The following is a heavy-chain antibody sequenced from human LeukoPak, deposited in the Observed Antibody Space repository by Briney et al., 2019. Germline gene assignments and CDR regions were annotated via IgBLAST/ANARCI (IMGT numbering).Heavy chain of an antibody. CDR2: IYHSGST. J-gene: IGHJ4*02. V-gene: IGHV4-38-2*02. CDR3: ARLGSGLKGGFDY. D-gene: IGHD3-10*01. CDR1: GYSISSGYY. Sequence: SETLSLTCTVSGYSISSGYYWGWIRQPPGKGLEWIGSIYHSGSTYYNPSLKSRVTISVDTSKNQFSLKLSSVTAADTAVYYCARLGSGLKGGFDYWGQGTLVTVSS.